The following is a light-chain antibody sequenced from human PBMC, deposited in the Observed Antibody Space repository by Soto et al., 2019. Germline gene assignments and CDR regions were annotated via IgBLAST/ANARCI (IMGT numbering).Light chain of an antibody. CDR1: QSVSSN. V-gene: IGKV3-15*01. CDR3: QQYNVWPLP. J-gene: IGKJ4*01. Sequence: EIVMTQSPATLSVSPGERATLSCRASQSVSSNLAWYQQKPGQTPKLLIYVASTRATGIPARFSGSGSGTEFTLNISSQQSEDVAVYYCQQYNVWPLPSGGGTKVEFK. CDR2: VAS.